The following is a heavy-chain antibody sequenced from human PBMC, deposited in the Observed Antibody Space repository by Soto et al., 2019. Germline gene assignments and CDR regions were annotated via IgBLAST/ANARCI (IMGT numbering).Heavy chain of an antibody. D-gene: IGHD3-22*01. V-gene: IGHV3-21*01. CDR3: ASQGVYYYDSSGYYYVQGQADAFDI. J-gene: IGHJ3*02. CDR2: ISSSSSYI. CDR1: GFTFSSYS. Sequence: GGSLRLSCAASGFTFSSYSMNWVRQAPGKGLEWASSISSSSSYIYYADSVKGRFTISRDNAKNSLYLQMNSLRAEDTAVYYCASQGVYYYDSSGYYYVQGQADAFDIWGQGTMVTVSS.